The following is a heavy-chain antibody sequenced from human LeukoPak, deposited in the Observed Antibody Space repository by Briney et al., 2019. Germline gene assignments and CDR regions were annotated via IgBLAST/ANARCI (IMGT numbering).Heavy chain of an antibody. D-gene: IGHD6-13*01. V-gene: IGHV1-18*01. CDR1: GYTFTSYG. Sequence: ASVKVSCKASGYTFTSYGTSWVRQAPGQGLEWMGWISAYNGNTNYAQKLQGRVTMTTDTSTSTAYMELRSLRSDDTAVYYCARETSAAADSWFDPWGQGTLVTVSS. CDR3: ARETSAAADSWFDP. J-gene: IGHJ5*02. CDR2: ISAYNGNT.